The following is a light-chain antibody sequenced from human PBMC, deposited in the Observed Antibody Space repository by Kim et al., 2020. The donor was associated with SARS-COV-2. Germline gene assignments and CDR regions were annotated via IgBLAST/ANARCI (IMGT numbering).Light chain of an antibody. CDR3: AAWDDSLNGYV. V-gene: IGLV1-44*01. J-gene: IGLJ1*01. Sequence: QSVLTQSPSASGTPGQRVAISCSGSSTNIGGNTVNWYQQLPGTAPKLLIYSNNQRPSGVPDRFSASKSGTSASLAISGLQSEDGADYYCAAWDDSLNGYVFGTGTQLTVL. CDR1: STNIGGNT. CDR2: SNN.